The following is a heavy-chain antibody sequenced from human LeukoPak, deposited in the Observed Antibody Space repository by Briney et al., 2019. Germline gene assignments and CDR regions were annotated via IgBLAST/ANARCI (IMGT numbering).Heavy chain of an antibody. CDR1: GFTFSSYA. V-gene: IGHV3-23*01. Sequence: GPSLWLSCAASGFTFSSYAMSWVRQAPGQGLEWVSAISGSGGSTYYADSVKGPFTISRDNSKNTLHLQMNSLRAEDTAVYYCAKQAASESPVNYWGQGTLVTVSS. D-gene: IGHD6-25*01. CDR3: AKQAASESPVNY. CDR2: ISGSGGST. J-gene: IGHJ4*02.